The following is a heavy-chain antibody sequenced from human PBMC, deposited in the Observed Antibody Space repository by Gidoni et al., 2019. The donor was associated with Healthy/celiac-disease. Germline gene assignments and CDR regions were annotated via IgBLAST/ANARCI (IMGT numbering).Heavy chain of an antibody. D-gene: IGHD6-19*01. CDR1: GFTFSSYS. J-gene: IGHJ4*02. V-gene: IGHV3-21*01. CDR3: ARVGSGWCIDY. Sequence: EVQLVESGGGLVKPGGSLRLSCAASGFTFSSYSMNWVRQAPGKGLEWVSSISSSSSYIYYADSVKGRCTISRDNAKNSLYLQMNSLRAEDTAVYYCARVGSGWCIDYWGQGTLVTVSS. CDR2: ISSSSSYI.